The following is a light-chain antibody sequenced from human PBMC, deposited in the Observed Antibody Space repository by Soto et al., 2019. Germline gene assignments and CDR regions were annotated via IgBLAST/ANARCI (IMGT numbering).Light chain of an antibody. CDR3: QQGDSFPFT. V-gene: IGKV1-12*01. Sequence: DIQMTQSPSSVSASVGDRVTISCRASQDISTWVAWYQQKPGKAPKLLISAASTLQSGVPRRFSGSGSGTDFNLITSSLQPEDFATYFCQQGDSFPFTFGGGTKVQIK. CDR2: AAS. CDR1: QDISTW. J-gene: IGKJ4*01.